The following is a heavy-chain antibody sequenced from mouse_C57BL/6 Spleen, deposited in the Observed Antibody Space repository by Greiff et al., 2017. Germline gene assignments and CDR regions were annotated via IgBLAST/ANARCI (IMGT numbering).Heavy chain of an antibody. CDR3: TRRIL. V-gene: IGHV1-15*01. Sequence: VKLMESGAELVRPGASVTLSCKASGYTFTDYEMHWVKQTPVHGLEWIGAIDPETGGTAYNQKFKGKAILTADKSSSTAYMELRSLTSEDSAVYYCTRRILWGQGTLVTVSA. J-gene: IGHJ3*01. CDR2: IDPETGGT. CDR1: GYTFTDYE.